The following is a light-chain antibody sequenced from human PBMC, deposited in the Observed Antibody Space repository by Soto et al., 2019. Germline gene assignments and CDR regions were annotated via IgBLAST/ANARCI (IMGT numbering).Light chain of an antibody. CDR1: QSVSSN. CDR3: QQHSNWPLT. V-gene: IGKV3-11*01. J-gene: IGKJ4*01. Sequence: EIVLIQSPATLSLSPGERATISCRASQSVSSNLAWYQQNPGQAPRRLIFDASNRATGIPARFSGSGSGTDFILTISSLEPEDFAVYYCQQHSNWPLTFGGGTKGEIK. CDR2: DAS.